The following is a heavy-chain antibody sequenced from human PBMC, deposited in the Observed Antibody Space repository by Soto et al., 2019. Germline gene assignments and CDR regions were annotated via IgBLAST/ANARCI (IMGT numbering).Heavy chain of an antibody. J-gene: IGHJ4*02. CDR3: ANYYDSSGYPGYFDY. D-gene: IGHD3-22*01. V-gene: IGHV1-69*01. Sequence: QVQLVQSGAAVKKPGSSVKVSCKASGGTFSSYAISWVRQAPGQGLEWLGGIIPIFGTANYAKKFQGRVTIAAAESTSTAYMELSSLRSEDTAVYYCANYYDSSGYPGYFDYWGQGTLVTVSS. CDR2: IIPIFGTA. CDR1: GGTFSSYA.